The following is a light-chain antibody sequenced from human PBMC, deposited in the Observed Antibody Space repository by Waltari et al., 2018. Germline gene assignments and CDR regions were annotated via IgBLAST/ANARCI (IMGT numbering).Light chain of an antibody. V-gene: IGLV2-14*01. CDR1: SSDVGGYNY. CDR3: ASYPSTSIHVL. J-gene: IGLJ2*01. CDR2: DFT. Sequence: QSALTQPASVSGSPGQSITISCTGPSSDVGGYNYVSWYQQPPGKAPKLLIFDFTQRPSGVSDRFSGSKSGNTASLTISGLQAEDEADYYCASYPSTSIHVLFGGGTKLTVL.